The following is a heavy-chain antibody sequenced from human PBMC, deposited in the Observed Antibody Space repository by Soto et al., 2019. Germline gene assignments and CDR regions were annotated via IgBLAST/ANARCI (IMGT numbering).Heavy chain of an antibody. CDR2: ISGSGGNP. D-gene: IGHD3-22*01. Sequence: GGSLRLSCAASGFTFSSYAMSWVRQAPGKGLEWVSAISGSGGNPYYADSVKGRFTISRDNSKNTLYLQMNSLRVEDTAVYYCAKVATYYYDTDAAFDYWGLGTLVTVSS. J-gene: IGHJ4*02. CDR1: GFTFSSYA. V-gene: IGHV3-23*01. CDR3: AKVATYYYDTDAAFDY.